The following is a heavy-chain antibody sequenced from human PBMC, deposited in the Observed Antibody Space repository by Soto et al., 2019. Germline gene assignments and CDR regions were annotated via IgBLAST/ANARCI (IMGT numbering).Heavy chain of an antibody. CDR2: IIPIFGTA. CDR1: GGTFSRYA. J-gene: IGHJ6*02. V-gene: IGHV1-69*01. D-gene: IGHD2-21*02. CDR3: ARGGVVTAMIDGMDV. Sequence: QVQLVQSGAEVKKPGSSVKVSCKASGGTFSRYAISWVRQAPGQGLEWIGGIIPIFGTANYAQKFQGRVTITADESTSTADMELSSLSSEDTAVYYCARGGVVTAMIDGMDVWGQGTTVTVSS.